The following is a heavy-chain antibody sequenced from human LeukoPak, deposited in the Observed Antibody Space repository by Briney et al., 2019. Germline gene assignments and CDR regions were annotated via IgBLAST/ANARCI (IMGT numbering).Heavy chain of an antibody. D-gene: IGHD3-16*02. Sequence: GGSLRLSCAASGFTFSSYGMHWVRQAPGKGLEWVAVIWYDGSNKYYADSVKGRFTISRDNSKNTLYLQMNSLRAEDTAVYYCARELMITFGGVVVNKYYFDYWGQGTLVTVSS. V-gene: IGHV3-33*01. CDR2: IWYDGSNK. J-gene: IGHJ4*02. CDR3: ARELMITFGGVVVNKYYFDY. CDR1: GFTFSSYG.